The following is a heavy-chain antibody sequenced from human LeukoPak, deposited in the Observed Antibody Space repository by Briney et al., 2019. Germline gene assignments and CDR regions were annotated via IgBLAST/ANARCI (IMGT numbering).Heavy chain of an antibody. J-gene: IGHJ4*02. CDR2: INTNTGNP. V-gene: IGHV7-4-1*02. CDR1: GYTFTSYA. CDR3: ARDSNPSSSHYYFDY. D-gene: IGHD6-13*01. Sequence: ASVKVSCKAAGYTFTSYAMNWVRQGPGQGLEWMGWINTNTGNPTYAQGFTGRFVFSLDTSVSTAYLQISSLKAEDTAVYYCARDSNPSSSHYYFDYWGQGTLVTVSS.